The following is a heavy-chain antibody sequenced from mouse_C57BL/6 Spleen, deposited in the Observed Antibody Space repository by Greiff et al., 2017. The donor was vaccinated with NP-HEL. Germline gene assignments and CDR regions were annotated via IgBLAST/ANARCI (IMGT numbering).Heavy chain of an antibody. J-gene: IGHJ2*01. V-gene: IGHV5-16*01. D-gene: IGHD4-1*01. CDR2: INYDGSST. CDR3: ARGDWENFDY. Sequence: EVKLVESEGGLVQPGSSMKLSCTASGFTFSDYYMAWVRQVPEKGLEWVANINYDGSSTYYLDSLKSRFIISRDNEKNILYLQMSSLKSDDTATYDCARGDWENFDYWGQGTTLTVSS. CDR1: GFTFSDYY.